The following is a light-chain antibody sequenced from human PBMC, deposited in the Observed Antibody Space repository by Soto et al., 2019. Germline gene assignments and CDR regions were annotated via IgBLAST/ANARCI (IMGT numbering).Light chain of an antibody. CDR1: LTVSDNY. CDR3: QQYGSSGRT. Sequence: EIVLTHSPDTVSGSPGERATLSFRASLTVSDNYLAWYQQKAGQAPRLVIYGASSRATGIPDRFSASGSGTDFTLTISRLEPEDFAVYYCQQYGSSGRTFGQGTKVDIK. CDR2: GAS. V-gene: IGKV3-20*01. J-gene: IGKJ1*01.